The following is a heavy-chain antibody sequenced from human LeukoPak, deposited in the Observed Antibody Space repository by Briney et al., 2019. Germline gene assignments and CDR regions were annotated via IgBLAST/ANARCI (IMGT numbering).Heavy chain of an antibody. Sequence: ASVKVSCKASGYTFTSYYMQWVRQAPGQGLEWRGIINPSAGSTSYAQEFQGRVTMTRDMSTSTVYMVLSSLRSEDTAVYYCARAYYYGSGSYQDLYYYYYMDVWGKGTTVTVSS. CDR2: INPSAGST. V-gene: IGHV1-46*01. CDR1: GYTFTSYY. J-gene: IGHJ6*03. D-gene: IGHD3-10*01. CDR3: ARAYYYGSGSYQDLYYYYYMDV.